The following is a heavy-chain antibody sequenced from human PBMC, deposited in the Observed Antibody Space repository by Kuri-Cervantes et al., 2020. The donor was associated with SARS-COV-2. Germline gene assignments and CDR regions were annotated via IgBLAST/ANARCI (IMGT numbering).Heavy chain of an antibody. CDR3: ARDPGANWNAFDI. D-gene: IGHD1-20*01. CDR1: GFTFDAYG. CDR2: INWNGGST. Sequence: GGSLRLSCAASGFTFDAYGMSWVRQAPGKGLEWVSGINWNGGSTGYADSVKGRFTISRDNAKNSLYLQMNSLRAEDTALYHRARDPGANWNAFDIWGQGTMVTVSS. V-gene: IGHV3-20*01. J-gene: IGHJ3*02.